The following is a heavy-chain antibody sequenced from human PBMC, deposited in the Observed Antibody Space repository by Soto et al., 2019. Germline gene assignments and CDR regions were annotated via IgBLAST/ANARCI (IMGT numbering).Heavy chain of an antibody. J-gene: IGHJ6*02. V-gene: IGHV1-2*04. Sequence: QVQLVQSGAEVKKPGASVKVSCKASGYTFTGYYMHWVRQAPGQGLEWMGWINPNSGGTNYAQKFQGWVTMTRDTSISRVYMELSRLRSDDTAVYYCARDRGIAARRYYGMAVWGQGTTVTVSS. CDR3: ARDRGIAARRYYGMAV. CDR2: INPNSGGT. D-gene: IGHD6-6*01. CDR1: GYTFTGYY.